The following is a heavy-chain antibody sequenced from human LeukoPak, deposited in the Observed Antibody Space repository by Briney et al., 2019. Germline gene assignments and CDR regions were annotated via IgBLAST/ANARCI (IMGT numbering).Heavy chain of an antibody. D-gene: IGHD5-18*01. CDR2: IYYSGST. V-gene: IGHV4-39*01. CDR3: AAGGYSYGYEAFDI. CDR1: GGSISSSSYY. Sequence: SETLSLTCTVSGGSISSSSYYWGWIRQPPGKGLEWIGSIYYSGSTYYNPSLKSRVTISVDTFKNQFSLKLSSVTAADTAVYYCAAGGYSYGYEAFDIWGQGTMVTVSS. J-gene: IGHJ3*02.